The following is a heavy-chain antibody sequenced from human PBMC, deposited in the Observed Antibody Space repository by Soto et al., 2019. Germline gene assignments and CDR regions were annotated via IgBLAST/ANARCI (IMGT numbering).Heavy chain of an antibody. J-gene: IGHJ3*02. CDR1: GGSFSGYY. V-gene: IGHV4-34*01. CDR2: INHSGST. CDR3: ARAREGTAVDDAFDI. Sequence: SETLSLTCAVYGGSFSGYYWRWIRQPPGKGLEWIGEINHSGSTNYNPSLKSRVTISVDTSKNQFSLKLSSVTAADTAVYYCARAREGTAVDDAFDIWGQGTMVTVSS. D-gene: IGHD6-13*01.